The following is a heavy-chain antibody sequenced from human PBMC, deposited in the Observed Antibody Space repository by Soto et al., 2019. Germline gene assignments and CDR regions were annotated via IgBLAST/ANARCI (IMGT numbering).Heavy chain of an antibody. V-gene: IGHV4-59*01. D-gene: IGHD3-9*01. Sequence: SETLSLTCTVSGGSISSYYWSWIRQPPGKGLEWIGYIYYSGSTNYNPSLKSRVTISVDTSKNHFSLKLSSVTAADTAVYYCARVLVSYRTPDYYMDVWGKGTTVTVSS. J-gene: IGHJ6*03. CDR3: ARVLVSYRTPDYYMDV. CDR2: IYYSGST. CDR1: GGSISSYY.